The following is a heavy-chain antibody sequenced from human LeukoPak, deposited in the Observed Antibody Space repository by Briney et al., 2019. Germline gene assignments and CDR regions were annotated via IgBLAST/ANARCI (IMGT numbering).Heavy chain of an antibody. CDR3: ARDGYYDSSGYYPYYYYGMDV. CDR1: GGTFSSYA. CDR2: IIPILGIA. D-gene: IGHD3-22*01. Sequence: GSSVKVSCKASGGTFSSYAISWVRQAPGQGLEWMGRIIPILGIANYAQKFQGRVTITADKSTSTAYMELSSLRSEDTAVYYCARDGYYDSSGYYPYYYYGMDVWGQGTTVTVSS. J-gene: IGHJ6*02. V-gene: IGHV1-69*04.